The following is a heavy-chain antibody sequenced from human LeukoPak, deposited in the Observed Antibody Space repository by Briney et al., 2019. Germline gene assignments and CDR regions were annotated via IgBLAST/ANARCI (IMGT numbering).Heavy chain of an antibody. V-gene: IGHV1-46*01. J-gene: IGHJ4*02. D-gene: IGHD3-22*01. CDR2: INPSGGST. CDR1: GYTFTSYY. Sequence: ASVKVSCKASGYTFTSYYMHWVRQAPGQGLEWMGIINPSGGSTSYAQKFQGRVTMTRDMSTSTVYMELSSLRSEDTAVYYCARAGRIRTYDSSGYSDYWGQGTLVTVSS. CDR3: ARAGRIRTYDSSGYSDY.